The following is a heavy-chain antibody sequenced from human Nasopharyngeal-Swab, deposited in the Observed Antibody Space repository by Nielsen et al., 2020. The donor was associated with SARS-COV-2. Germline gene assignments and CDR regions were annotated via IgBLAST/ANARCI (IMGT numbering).Heavy chain of an antibody. D-gene: IGHD5-18*01. CDR1: GFTVSSNY. J-gene: IGHJ6*02. Sequence: GESLKITCAASGFTVSSNYMSWVRQAPGKGLEWVSVIYSGGSTYYADSVKGRFTISRDNSKNTLYLQMNSLRAEDTAVYYCARDLAMAGGMDVWGQGTTVTVSS. V-gene: IGHV3-53*01. CDR3: ARDLAMAGGMDV. CDR2: IYSGGST.